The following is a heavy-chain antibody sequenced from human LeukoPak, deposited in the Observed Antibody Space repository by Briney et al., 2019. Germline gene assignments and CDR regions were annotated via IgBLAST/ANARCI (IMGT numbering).Heavy chain of an antibody. J-gene: IGHJ4*02. CDR3: ATRGGYFDY. D-gene: IGHD3-10*01. V-gene: IGHV3-23*01. Sequence: PGGSLRLSCAASGFTFTDHWMSWVRQAPGKGLEWVSAISGSGGSTYYADSVKGRFTISRDNSKNTLYLQMNSLRAEDTAVYYCATRGGYFDYWGQGTLVTVSS. CDR2: ISGSGGST. CDR1: GFTFTDHW.